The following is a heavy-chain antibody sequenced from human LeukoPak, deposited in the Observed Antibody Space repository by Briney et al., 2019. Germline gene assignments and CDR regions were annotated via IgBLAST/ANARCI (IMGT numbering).Heavy chain of an antibody. V-gene: IGHV4-34*01. CDR1: GGSFSGYY. CDR2: INHSGST. Sequence: SETLSLTCAVYGGSFSGYYWSWIRQPPGKGLEWIGEINHSGSTNYNPSLKSRVTISVDTSKNQFSLQLSSVTAADTAVYYCARLRKKGYYYYYGMDVWGQGTTVTVSS. J-gene: IGHJ6*02. D-gene: IGHD3-3*01. CDR3: ARLRKKGYYYYYGMDV.